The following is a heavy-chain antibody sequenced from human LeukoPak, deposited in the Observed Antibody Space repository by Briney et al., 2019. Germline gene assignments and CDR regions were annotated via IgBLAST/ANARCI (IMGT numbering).Heavy chain of an antibody. J-gene: IGHJ4*02. CDR2: IIPILGIA. D-gene: IGHD6-13*01. CDR1: GGTFSSYA. V-gene: IGHV1-69*04. Sequence: ASVKVSCKASGGTFSSYAISWVRQAPGQGLEWMGRIIPILGIANYAQKFQGRVTITADKSTSTAYMELSSLRSEDTAVYYCARGAIAAAGIRKRYYFDYWGQGTLVTVSS. CDR3: ARGAIAAAGIRKRYYFDY.